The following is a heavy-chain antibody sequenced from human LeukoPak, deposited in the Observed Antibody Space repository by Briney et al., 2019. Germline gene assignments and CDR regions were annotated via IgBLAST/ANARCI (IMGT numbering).Heavy chain of an antibody. CDR1: GFTFSSYW. V-gene: IGHV3-74*01. Sequence: GGSLRLSCAASGFTFSSYWMHWVRQAPGKGLVWVSRINSDGSITTYADSVRGRFTISRDNAKNTVYLQMNSLRVEDTALYYCARDSRWYNGRYYDEGIDYWGQGTLVTVSS. J-gene: IGHJ4*02. CDR3: ARDSRWYNGRYYDEGIDY. CDR2: INSDGSIT. D-gene: IGHD1-26*01.